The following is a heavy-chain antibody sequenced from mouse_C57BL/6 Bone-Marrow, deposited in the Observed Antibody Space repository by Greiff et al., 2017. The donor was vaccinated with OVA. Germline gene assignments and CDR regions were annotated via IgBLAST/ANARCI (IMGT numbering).Heavy chain of an antibody. CDR1: GYTFTSYG. J-gene: IGHJ4*01. D-gene: IGHD1-1*01. V-gene: IGHV1-81*01. Sequence: VQLQQSGAELARPGASVKLSCKASGYTFTSYGISWVKQRTGQGLEWIGEIYPRSGNPYYNEKFKGKATLTADKSSSTAYMELRSLTSEDSAVYFCARTVTTVVPYYAMDYWGQGTSVTVSS. CDR2: IYPRSGNP. CDR3: ARTVTTVVPYYAMDY.